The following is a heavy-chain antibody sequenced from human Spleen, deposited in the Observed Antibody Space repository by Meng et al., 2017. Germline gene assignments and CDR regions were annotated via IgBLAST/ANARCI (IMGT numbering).Heavy chain of an antibody. CDR1: GGSFSGYY. Sequence: SETLSLTCAVYGGSFSGYYWSWIRQPAGKGLEWIGRIYTSGSTNYNPSLKSRVTISVDTSKNQFSLKLSSVTAADTAVYYCARLSGSYMDYYFDYWGQGTLVTVSS. CDR2: IYTSGST. V-gene: IGHV4-59*10. J-gene: IGHJ4*02. CDR3: ARLSGSYMDYYFDY. D-gene: IGHD1-26*01.